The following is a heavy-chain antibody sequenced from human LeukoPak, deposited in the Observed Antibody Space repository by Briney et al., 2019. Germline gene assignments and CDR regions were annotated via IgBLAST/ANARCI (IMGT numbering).Heavy chain of an antibody. J-gene: IGHJ5*02. CDR2: INSDGSWT. D-gene: IGHD2-15*01. CDR1: GNYW. V-gene: IGHV3-74*01. Sequence: GGSLRLSCAASGNYWMHWVRQAPGKGLVWVSHINSDGSWTSYADSVKGRFTISKDNAKNTVYLQMNSLRAEDTAVYYCANIPSRGGLGGNWFDPWGQGTLVTVSS. CDR3: ANIPSRGGLGGNWFDP.